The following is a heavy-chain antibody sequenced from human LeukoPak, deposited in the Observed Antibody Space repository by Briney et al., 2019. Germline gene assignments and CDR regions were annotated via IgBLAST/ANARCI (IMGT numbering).Heavy chain of an antibody. CDR2: IKSKTDGGTT. V-gene: IGHV3-15*01. CDR3: TTDYYDHIDY. D-gene: IGHD3-22*01. J-gene: IGHJ4*02. CDR1: GFTFTDAW. Sequence: GGSPRLSCAASGFTFTDAWMTWVRQAPGKGLEWVGRIKSKTDGGTTDYAPPVKGRFTISRDDSKNTLYLQMNSLKTEDTAVYYCTTDYYDHIDYWGQGTLVTVSS.